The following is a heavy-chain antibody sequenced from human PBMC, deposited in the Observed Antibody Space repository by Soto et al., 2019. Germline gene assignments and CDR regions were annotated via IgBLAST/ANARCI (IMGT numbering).Heavy chain of an antibody. J-gene: IGHJ3*02. CDR3: AKGFGAFDI. V-gene: IGHV3-23*01. CDR2: ISGSGGST. Sequence: EVQLLESGGGLVQPGGSLRLSCAASGFTFSSYAMSWVRQAPGKGLEWVSAISGSGGSTYYADCVKGRFTITRDNSKNTLSLQMNSLSAADTAVYYCAKGFGAFDIWGQGTMVTVSS. D-gene: IGHD3-10*01. CDR1: GFTFSSYA.